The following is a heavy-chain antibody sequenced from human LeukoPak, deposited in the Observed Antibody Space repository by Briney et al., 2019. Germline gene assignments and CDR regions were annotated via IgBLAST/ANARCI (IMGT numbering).Heavy chain of an antibody. V-gene: IGHV3-7*01. CDR2: IKQDGTEK. CDR1: GFTFTTYW. D-gene: IGHD3-10*01. CDR3: AKVANYYYGSESYYLFEH. Sequence: PGESLRLSCAASGFTFTTYWMSWVRQPPGKGLEWVANIKQDGTEKYYVDSVKGRFTISRDNAKNSLYLQMNSLRVEDTAIYYCAKVANYYYGSESYYLFEHWGQGTPVTASS. J-gene: IGHJ4*02.